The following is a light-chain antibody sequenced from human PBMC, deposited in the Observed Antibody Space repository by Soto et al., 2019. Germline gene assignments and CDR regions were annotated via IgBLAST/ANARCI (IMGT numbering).Light chain of an antibody. J-gene: IGLJ2*01. Sequence: QSALTQPPSASGSPGQSVTISCTGTSSDVGGYDFVSWFQQHSRKVPKLMIYEVTKRPSGVPDRFSGSKSGNTASLTVSGLQPEEEGDYYCSSYAGTDNFVIFGGGTKLTVL. CDR1: SSDVGGYDF. V-gene: IGLV2-8*01. CDR2: EVT. CDR3: SSYAGTDNFVI.